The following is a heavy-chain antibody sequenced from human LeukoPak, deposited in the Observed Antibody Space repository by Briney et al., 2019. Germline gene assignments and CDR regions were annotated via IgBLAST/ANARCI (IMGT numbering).Heavy chain of an antibody. V-gene: IGHV1-46*01. Sequence: GASVKVSCKASGYTFTSYYMHWVRQAPGQGLEWMGIINPSGGSTSYAQKFQGRVTMTRDTSTSTVYMELSSPRSEDTAVYYCARALPLYYYDSSGYIGWFDPWGQGTLVTVSS. D-gene: IGHD3-22*01. CDR3: ARALPLYYYDSSGYIGWFDP. CDR1: GYTFTSYY. CDR2: INPSGGST. J-gene: IGHJ5*02.